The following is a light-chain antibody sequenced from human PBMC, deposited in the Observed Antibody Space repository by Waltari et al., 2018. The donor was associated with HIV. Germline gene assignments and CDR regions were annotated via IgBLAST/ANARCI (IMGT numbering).Light chain of an antibody. CDR3: QHYNSLSLT. CDR2: DVS. J-gene: IGKJ4*01. CDR1: QDIGEN. V-gene: IGKV1-33*01. Sequence: DIQMTQSPSSLSASVGDRVTITCQASQDIGENLNWYQQKPGRVPKLLIYDVSNLQAGVPSRFSGSVSGAEFTFIISSLQPEDVATYYCQHYNSLSLTFGGGTKVEIK.